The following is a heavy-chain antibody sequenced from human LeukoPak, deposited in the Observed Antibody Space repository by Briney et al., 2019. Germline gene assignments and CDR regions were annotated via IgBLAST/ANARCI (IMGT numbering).Heavy chain of an antibody. J-gene: IGHJ4*02. CDR1: GITFSGYW. CDR2: IKSDGSST. D-gene: IGHD1-26*01. Sequence: GGSLRLSCAASGITFSGYWMHWVRQAPGKGLVWVSLIKSDGSSTSYADSVKGRFTISRDNAENTLYLQMNSLRAEDTAVYYCAMPYSGSYYSYWGQGTLVTVSS. CDR3: AMPYSGSYYSY. V-gene: IGHV3-74*01.